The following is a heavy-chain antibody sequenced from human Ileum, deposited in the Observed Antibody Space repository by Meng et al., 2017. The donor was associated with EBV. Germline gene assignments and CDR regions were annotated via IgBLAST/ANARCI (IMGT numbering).Heavy chain of an antibody. CDR2: IQPSGIT. Sequence: VRLQQWGGGLLKASETLSLPCGVYGWSFSDYYWGWIRQSPGKGMEWIGEIQPSGITNYNPSLNSRVTISVDTSKNQFSLKLTSVTAADPAMYYCTRGLDYAKQGYWGQGTLVTVSS. J-gene: IGHJ4*02. V-gene: IGHV4-34*01. CDR1: GWSFSDYY. CDR3: TRGLDYAKQGY. D-gene: IGHD4-17*01.